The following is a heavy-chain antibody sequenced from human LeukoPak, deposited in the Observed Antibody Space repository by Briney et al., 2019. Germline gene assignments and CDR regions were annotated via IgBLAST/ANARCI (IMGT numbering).Heavy chain of an antibody. CDR3: ARVSFCPRCHFDY. J-gene: IGHJ4*02. V-gene: IGHV3-74*03. Sequence: GGSLRLSCAASGFTFSSFWMHWVRQAPGKGLVWVARISPDGSSALSADSVRGRFTISRDNADNTLYLQLNSLRAEDTAVYYCARVSFCPRCHFDYWGQGTLVTVSS. CDR1: GFTFSSFW. D-gene: IGHD2/OR15-2a*01. CDR2: ISPDGSSA.